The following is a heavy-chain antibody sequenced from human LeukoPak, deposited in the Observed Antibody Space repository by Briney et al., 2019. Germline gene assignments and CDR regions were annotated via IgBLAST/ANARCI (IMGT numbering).Heavy chain of an antibody. CDR3: ARNIVVNLGAFDI. V-gene: IGHV3-53*01. CDR1: GFTFSNYW. D-gene: IGHD2-15*01. J-gene: IGHJ3*02. CDR2: IYSGGST. Sequence: GGSLRLSCEASGFTFSNYWMHWVRQPPGKGLEWVSVIYSGGSTYYADSVKGRFTISRDNSKNTLYLQMNSLRAEDTAVYYCARNIVVNLGAFDIWGQGTMVTVSS.